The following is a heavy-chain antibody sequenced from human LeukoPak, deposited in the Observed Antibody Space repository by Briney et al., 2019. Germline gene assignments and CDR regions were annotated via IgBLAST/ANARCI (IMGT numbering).Heavy chain of an antibody. CDR2: IWYDGSNK. D-gene: IGHD5-24*01. Sequence: GGSLRLSCAASGFTFSSYGMHWVRQAPGKGLEWVAVIWYDGSNKYYADSVKGRFTISRDNSKNTLYLQMNSLRAEDTAVYYCARDPTERWLQNYFDDWGQGTLVTVSS. CDR3: ARDPTERWLQNYFDD. J-gene: IGHJ4*02. CDR1: GFTFSSYG. V-gene: IGHV3-33*01.